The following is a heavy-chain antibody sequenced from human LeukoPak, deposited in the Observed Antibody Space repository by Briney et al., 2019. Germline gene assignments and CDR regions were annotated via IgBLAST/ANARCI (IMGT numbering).Heavy chain of an antibody. CDR1: GFTFRDSA. CDR2: ISFSGANT. V-gene: IGHV3-23*01. CDR3: ARDIELSA. Sequence: GGSLRLSCAASGFTFRDSAMSWVRQAPGKGLEWVSLISFSGANTYYADSVKGRFTVSRDNSKDTLYLQMNSLRAEYTAIYYCARDIELSAWGLGTMVTVSS. D-gene: IGHD3-16*02. J-gene: IGHJ3*01.